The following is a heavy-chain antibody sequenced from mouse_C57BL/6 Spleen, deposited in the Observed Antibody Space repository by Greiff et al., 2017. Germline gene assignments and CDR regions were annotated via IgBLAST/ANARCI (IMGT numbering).Heavy chain of an antibody. Sequence: VHVKQSGAELVRPGSSVKMSCKTSGYTFTSYGINWVKQRPGQGLEWIGYIFIGNGYTEYNEKFKGKATLTSDTSSSTAYMQLSSLTSEDSAIYFCARQCITTVVPWYFDVWGTGATVTVSS. CDR1: GYTFTSYG. CDR2: IFIGNGYT. V-gene: IGHV1-58*01. CDR3: ARQCITTVVPWYFDV. D-gene: IGHD1-1*01. J-gene: IGHJ1*03.